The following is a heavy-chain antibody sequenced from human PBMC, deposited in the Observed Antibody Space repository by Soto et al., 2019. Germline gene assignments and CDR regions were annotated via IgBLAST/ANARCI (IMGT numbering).Heavy chain of an antibody. CDR2: IYWDDDK. Sequence: QITLKESGTTLVKPTQTLTLTCTFSGFSLSTTGKSVAWIRQPPGKALEWLSVIYWDDDKRYSPSLNTRLNIAKDTSKNQVVLKLTNMDPSDTGTYFCAHSRGDGDYFPYWGQGTLVSVSS. V-gene: IGHV2-5*02. CDR1: GFSLSTTGKS. D-gene: IGHD3-16*01. J-gene: IGHJ4*02. CDR3: AHSRGDGDYFPY.